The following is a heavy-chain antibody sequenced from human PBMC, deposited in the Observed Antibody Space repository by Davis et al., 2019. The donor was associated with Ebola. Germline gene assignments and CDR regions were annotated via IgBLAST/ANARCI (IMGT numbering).Heavy chain of an antibody. CDR2: INPSGGST. CDR1: GYTFTGHY. V-gene: IGHV1-46*01. Sequence: ASVKVSRKASGYTFTGHYMHCVRQAPGQGLEWMGIINPSGGSTSYAQKFQGRVTMTRDTSTSTVYMELSSLTSEDTAVYYCARAYPGMFDYWGQGTLVTVSS. CDR3: ARAYPGMFDY. J-gene: IGHJ4*02. D-gene: IGHD6-13*01.